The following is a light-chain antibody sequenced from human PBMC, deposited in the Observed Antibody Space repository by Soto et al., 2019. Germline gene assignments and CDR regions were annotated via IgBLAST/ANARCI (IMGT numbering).Light chain of an antibody. CDR3: QQYDTSTRT. Sequence: EIVLTQSPGTLSLSPGERATLSCRASQSFSSSYLAWYQQKPGQSPRLLIFGASSRATGTPDRFSGSGSGTDFTLTISRLEPEDFAVYYCQQYDTSTRTFGQGTTVEIK. CDR1: QSFSSSY. CDR2: GAS. V-gene: IGKV3-20*01. J-gene: IGKJ1*01.